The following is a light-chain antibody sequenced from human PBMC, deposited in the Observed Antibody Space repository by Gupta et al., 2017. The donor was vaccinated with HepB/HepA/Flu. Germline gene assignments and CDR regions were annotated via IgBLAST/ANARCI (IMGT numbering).Light chain of an antibody. CDR1: SSNIGAGYA. CDR3: QSYDSSLSGSDVV. Sequence: QSVLTQPPSVSGAPGQRVSIAGTGSSSNIGAGYAVDWYQQLPGTAPKPLIYGNSNRPSGVPDRVSVSKSGSSASLAITGLRAEEEDEYYDQSYDSSLSGSDVVFGGGNKLTVL. V-gene: IGLV1-40*01. J-gene: IGLJ2*01. CDR2: GNS.